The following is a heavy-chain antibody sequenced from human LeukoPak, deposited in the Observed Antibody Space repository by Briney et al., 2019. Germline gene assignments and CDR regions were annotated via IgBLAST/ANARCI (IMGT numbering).Heavy chain of an antibody. D-gene: IGHD3-10*01. CDR1: GYTFTNYA. CDR3: ARDPAGGYDAFDI. CDR2: IIPIFGTA. J-gene: IGHJ3*02. V-gene: IGHV1-69*05. Sequence: GASVKVSCKASGYTFTNYAISWVRQAPGQGLEWMGGIIPIFGTANYAQKFQGRVTITTDESTSTAYMGLSSLRSEDTAVYYCARDPAGGYDAFDIWGQGTMVTVSS.